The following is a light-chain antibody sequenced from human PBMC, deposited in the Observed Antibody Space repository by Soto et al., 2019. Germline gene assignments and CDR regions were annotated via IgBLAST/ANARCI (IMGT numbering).Light chain of an antibody. CDR2: EDN. CDR3: CSYAGPATHVL. CDR1: TSDVGTYDR. Sequence: QSALTQPASVSGSPGQSITISCTGSTSDVGTYDRVSWFQQHPGEAPKLILYEDNKRPLGVSDRFSGSKSGNTASLTISGIRTEDEADYHCCSYAGPATHVLFGGGTKLTVL. V-gene: IGLV2-23*01. J-gene: IGLJ2*01.